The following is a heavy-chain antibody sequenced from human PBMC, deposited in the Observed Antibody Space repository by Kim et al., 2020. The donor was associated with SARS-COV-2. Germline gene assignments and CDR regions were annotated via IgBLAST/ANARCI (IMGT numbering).Heavy chain of an antibody. D-gene: IGHD5-18*01. Sequence: GGSLRLSCTGSGFNFANYAMSWFRQAPGKSPECVGFIISKANGETTEYSASVRGRFIVLRDDSNSIAYLQMNSLKLEDTAVYYCIRGATASPFWGQGTL. V-gene: IGHV3-49*03. CDR2: IISKANGETT. CDR1: GFNFANYA. J-gene: IGHJ4*02. CDR3: IRGATASPF.